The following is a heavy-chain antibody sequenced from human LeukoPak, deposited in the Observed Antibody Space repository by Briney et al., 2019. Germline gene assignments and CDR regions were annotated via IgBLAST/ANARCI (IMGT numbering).Heavy chain of an antibody. CDR1: GGAFSGSK. CDR3: ARVYSSGWSNPHYYFDL. Sequence: PSETLSVTCAEYGGAFSGSKWAWIRQAPGKGLEWIGQIDHSGTTNYSPSLKSRVTMFVDTSRNRFSLRMTSVTAADTAVYYCARVYSSGWSNPHYYFDLWGQGTLVTVSS. J-gene: IGHJ4*02. V-gene: IGHV4-34*01. CDR2: IDHSGTT. D-gene: IGHD6-19*01.